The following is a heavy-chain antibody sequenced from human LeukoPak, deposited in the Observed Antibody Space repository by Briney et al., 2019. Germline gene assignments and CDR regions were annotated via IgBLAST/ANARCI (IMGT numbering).Heavy chain of an antibody. CDR3: AKEGILTGYYTDYYYMDV. V-gene: IGHV3-23*01. D-gene: IGHD3-9*01. CDR1: RFTFSTYG. Sequence: GGSLRLSCAASRFTFSTYGMSWVRQAPGKGLEWVSAISDSGAYTYYADSVKGRFTISRDNSKNTLYLQMNSLRAEDTAVYYCAKEGILTGYYTDYYYMDVWGKGTTVTVSS. CDR2: ISDSGAYT. J-gene: IGHJ6*03.